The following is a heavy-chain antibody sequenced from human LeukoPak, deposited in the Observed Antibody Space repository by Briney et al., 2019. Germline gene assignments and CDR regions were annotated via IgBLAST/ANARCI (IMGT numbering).Heavy chain of an antibody. CDR2: MDYSGTT. V-gene: IGHV4-59*02. J-gene: IGHJ4*02. CDR3: VRDIRFIGATHYFDY. CDR1: GGSVSTYF. Sequence: PSETLSLTCTVSGGSVSTYFWSWIRQPPGQGLEWIAYMDYSGTTNYNPSLRSRVTISIDTSKNQFSLSLSSGTAADTAVYYCVRDIRFIGATHYFDYWGQGTLVTVSS. D-gene: IGHD1-26*01.